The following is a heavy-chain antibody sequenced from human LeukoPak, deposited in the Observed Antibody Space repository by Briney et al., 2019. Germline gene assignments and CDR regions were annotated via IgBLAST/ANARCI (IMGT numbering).Heavy chain of an antibody. Sequence: SKTLSLTGTVSGAAMNHHYSTWVRRSPGKELEWIPYIYDSGTSATTDYNPSLKSRVTISVDTSKRQSSLRLDSVTAADTAVYYCAEIPRDWGQGTLVTVSS. CDR2: IYDSGTSATT. CDR3: AEIPRD. CDR1: GAAMNHHY. V-gene: IGHV4-59*11. J-gene: IGHJ4*02.